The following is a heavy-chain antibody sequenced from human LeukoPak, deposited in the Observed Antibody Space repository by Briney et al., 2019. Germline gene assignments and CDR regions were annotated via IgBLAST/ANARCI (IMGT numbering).Heavy chain of an antibody. D-gene: IGHD6-6*01. J-gene: IGHJ3*02. CDR3: AKGVYSTASGAFDI. CDR1: GFTFSSYA. CDR2: ISGSGGTT. V-gene: IGHV3-23*01. Sequence: PGGSLRLSCAASGFTFSSYAMSWVRQSPGKGLEWVSGISGSGGTTHDADSVKGRFTISRDNSENTLYLQMSGLRVEDTAVYYCAKGVYSTASGAFDIWGQGTMVTVSS.